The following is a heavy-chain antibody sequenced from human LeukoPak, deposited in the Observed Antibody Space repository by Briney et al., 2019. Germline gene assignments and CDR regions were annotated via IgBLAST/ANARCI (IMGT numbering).Heavy chain of an antibody. CDR3: ASDYFLDY. CDR2: ISDSGART. V-gene: IGHV3-23*01. Sequence: GGSLRLSCAASGFTFSSHWMTWVRQAPGKGLEWVSTISDSGARTNYADSAKGRFTISRDNSMNTLYLQMNSLRADDTAVYYCASDYFLDYWGQGTLVTVSS. J-gene: IGHJ4*02. D-gene: IGHD6-25*01. CDR1: GFTFSSHW.